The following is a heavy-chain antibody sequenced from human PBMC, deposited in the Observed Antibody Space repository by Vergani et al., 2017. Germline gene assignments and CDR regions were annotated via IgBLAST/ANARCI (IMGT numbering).Heavy chain of an antibody. Sequence: QVQLVQSGAEVKKPGSSVKVSCKASGGTFSSYAISWVRQAPGQGLEWMGGIIPIFGTANYAQKFQGRVTITADESTSTAYMELSSLRSEDTAVYYCARKTGDCSSTSCYHYYGMDVWGQGTTVTVSS. V-gene: IGHV1-69*12. CDR2: IIPIFGTA. D-gene: IGHD2-2*01. CDR3: ARKTGDCSSTSCYHYYGMDV. J-gene: IGHJ6*02. CDR1: GGTFSSYA.